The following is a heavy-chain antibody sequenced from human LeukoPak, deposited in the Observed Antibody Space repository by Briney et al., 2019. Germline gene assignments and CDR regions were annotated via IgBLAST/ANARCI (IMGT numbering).Heavy chain of an antibody. Sequence: PGRSLRLSCAASGFTFSSYAMHWVRQAPGKGLEWVSSISSSSSYIYYADSVKGRFTISRDNAKNSLYLQMNSLRAEDTAVYYCARDRVGGLRAFDIWGQGTMVTVSS. D-gene: IGHD2-15*01. CDR1: GFTFSSYA. J-gene: IGHJ3*02. CDR3: ARDRVGGLRAFDI. V-gene: IGHV3-21*01. CDR2: ISSSSSYI.